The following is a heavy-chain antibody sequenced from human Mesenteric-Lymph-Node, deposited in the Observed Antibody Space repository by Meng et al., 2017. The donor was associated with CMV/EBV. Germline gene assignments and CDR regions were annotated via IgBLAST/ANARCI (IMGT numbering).Heavy chain of an antibody. Sequence: GGSLRLSCAASGFTFSNYEMNWVRQAPGKGLEWVSYIVSGGSTIYYADSVKGRFIISRDNAKNSLYLQMNSLRAEDTAVYYCARAFDDSWNYYGLDVWGQGTTVTVSS. CDR3: ARAFDDSWNYYGLDV. D-gene: IGHD3-3*01. J-gene: IGHJ6*02. CDR1: GFTFSNYE. V-gene: IGHV3-48*03. CDR2: IVSGGSTI.